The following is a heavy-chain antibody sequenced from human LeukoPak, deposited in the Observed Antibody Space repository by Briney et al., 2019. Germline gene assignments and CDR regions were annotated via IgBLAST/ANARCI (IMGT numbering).Heavy chain of an antibody. D-gene: IGHD6-13*01. V-gene: IGHV4-31*03. CDR2: IYYSGST. CDR3: ARDQIQQLVMEDYYYYYGMDV. J-gene: IGHJ6*02. CDR1: GGSLSSGGYY. Sequence: SQTLSLTCTVSGGSLSSGGYYWSWLRQHPGTGLEWVGYIYYSGSTYYNPSLKSRVTISVDTSKNQFSLKLSSVTAADTAVYYCARDQIQQLVMEDYYYYYGMDVWGQGTTVTVSS.